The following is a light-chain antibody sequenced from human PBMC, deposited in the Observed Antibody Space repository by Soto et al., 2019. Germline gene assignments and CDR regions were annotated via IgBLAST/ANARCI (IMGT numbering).Light chain of an antibody. Sequence: QSALTQPASVSGSPGQSITISCTGTSSDVGGYNYVSWYQQHPGEAPKLMIYDVSYRPSGVSNRFSGSKSGNTASLIISGLQAEDEADYSCSSYTSSTTLVVFGGGTQLTVL. CDR1: SSDVGGYNY. CDR3: SSYTSSTTLVV. J-gene: IGLJ2*01. V-gene: IGLV2-14*01. CDR2: DVS.